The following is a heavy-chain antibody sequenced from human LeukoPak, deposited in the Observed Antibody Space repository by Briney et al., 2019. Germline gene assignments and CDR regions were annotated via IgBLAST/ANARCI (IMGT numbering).Heavy chain of an antibody. CDR3: TRPAGGYCSSTSCPGVDY. CDR1: GLTFSGSA. V-gene: IGHV3-73*01. J-gene: IGHJ4*02. Sequence: GGSLKLSCAASGLTFSGSAMHWVRQASGRGLEWVGRIRSKANSYATAYAASVKGRFTISRDDSKNTAYLQMNSLKAEDTAVYYCTRPAGGYCSSTSCPGVDYWGQGTLVTVSS. D-gene: IGHD2-2*01. CDR2: IRSKANSYAT.